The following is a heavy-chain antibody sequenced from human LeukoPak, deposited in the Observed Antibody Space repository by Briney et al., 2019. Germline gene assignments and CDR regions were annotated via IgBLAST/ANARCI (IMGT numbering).Heavy chain of an antibody. Sequence: GASVKVSCKASGGTFSSYAISWVRQAPGQGLEWMGGIIPIFGTANYAQKFQGRVTITADKSTSTAYMELSSLRSDDTAVYYCARGLEWLTRRHTWFDPWGQGTLVTVSS. CDR1: GGTFSSYA. V-gene: IGHV1-69*06. CDR3: ARGLEWLTRRHTWFDP. J-gene: IGHJ5*02. CDR2: IIPIFGTA. D-gene: IGHD3-3*01.